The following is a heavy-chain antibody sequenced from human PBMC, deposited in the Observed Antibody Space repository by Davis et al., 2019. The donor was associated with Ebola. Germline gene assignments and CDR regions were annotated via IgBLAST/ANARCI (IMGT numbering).Heavy chain of an antibody. Sequence: GESLKISCAASGFTFSSYAMHWVRQAPGKGLEWVAVISYDGSNKYYAESVKGRFTISRDNSKNTLYLQMNSLRAEDTAVYYCASAHRVGDYWGQGTLVTVSS. CDR1: GFTFSSYA. CDR3: ASAHRVGDY. D-gene: IGHD1-26*01. CDR2: ISYDGSNK. V-gene: IGHV3-30-3*01. J-gene: IGHJ4*02.